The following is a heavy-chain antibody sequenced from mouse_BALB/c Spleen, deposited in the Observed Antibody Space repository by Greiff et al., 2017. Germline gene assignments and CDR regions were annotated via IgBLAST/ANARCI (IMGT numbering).Heavy chain of an antibody. CDR1: GFTFSSFG. Sequence: EVKLEESGGGLVQPGGSRKLSCAASGFTFSSFGMHWVRQAPEKGLEWVAYISSGSSTIYYADTVKGRFTISRDNPKNTLFLQMTSLRSEDTAMYYCARAQGNWYFDVWGAGTTVTVSS. CDR3: ARAQGNWYFDV. D-gene: IGHD2-14*01. J-gene: IGHJ1*01. CDR2: ISSGSSTI. V-gene: IGHV5-17*02.